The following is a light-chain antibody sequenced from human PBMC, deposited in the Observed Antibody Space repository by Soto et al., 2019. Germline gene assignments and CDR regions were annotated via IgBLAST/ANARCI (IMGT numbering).Light chain of an antibody. CDR2: GAS. V-gene: IGKV3-11*01. CDR1: QSVSSH. Sequence: EIVLTQSPASLSLSPGERATLSCRASQSVSSHVAWFQQRPGQAPRLLIYGASNRATGIPARFGGSGSGTNFTLTISSLELEDFAVYYCQQRSNWPPVLTFGGGTKVEIK. J-gene: IGKJ4*01. CDR3: QQRSNWPPVLT.